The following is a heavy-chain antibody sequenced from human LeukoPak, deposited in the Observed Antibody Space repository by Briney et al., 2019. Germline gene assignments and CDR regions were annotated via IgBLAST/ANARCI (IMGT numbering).Heavy chain of an antibody. V-gene: IGHV1-18*01. Sequence: ASVKVSCKASGYTFTSYGISWARQAPGQGLEWMGWISAYNGNTNYAQKLQGRVTMTTDTSTSTAYMELRSLRSDDTAVYYCARVPAAVANEWRYFDYWGQGTLVTVSS. CDR3: ARVPAAVANEWRYFDY. J-gene: IGHJ4*02. CDR1: GYTFTSYG. D-gene: IGHD2-2*01. CDR2: ISAYNGNT.